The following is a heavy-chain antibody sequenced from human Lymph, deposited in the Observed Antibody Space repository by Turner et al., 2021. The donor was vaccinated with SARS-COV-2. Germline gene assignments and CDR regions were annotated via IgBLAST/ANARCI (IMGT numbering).Heavy chain of an antibody. V-gene: IGHV3-30-3*01. J-gene: IGHJ6*02. Sequence: QVHLVESGGGVVQPGRSLRLSCAASGFTFSSYAMHWVRQAPGKGLGWVALISYDGSNKYYADSVKGRFTISRDNSKNTLYLQMNSLRAEDTAVYYCARDFGGGMDVWGQGTTVTVSS. CDR2: ISYDGSNK. CDR1: GFTFSSYA. CDR3: ARDFGGGMDV. D-gene: IGHD3-16*01.